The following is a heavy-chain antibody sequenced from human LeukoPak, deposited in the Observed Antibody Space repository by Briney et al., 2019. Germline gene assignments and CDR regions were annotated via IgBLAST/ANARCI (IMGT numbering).Heavy chain of an antibody. J-gene: IGHJ4*02. D-gene: IGHD1-26*01. CDR2: ISGSGAST. CDR3: AKGGKWDVTPFDY. Sequence: GGSLRLSCAASGFTFSSYAMSWVRQAPGKGLEWVSAISGSGASTYYADSVKGRFTISRDNSKNTLYLQMNSLRAEDTAVYYCAKGGKWDVTPFDYWGQGTLVTVSS. CDR1: GFTFSSYA. V-gene: IGHV3-23*01.